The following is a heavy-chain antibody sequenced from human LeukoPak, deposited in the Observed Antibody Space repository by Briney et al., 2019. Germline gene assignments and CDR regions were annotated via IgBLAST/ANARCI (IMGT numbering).Heavy chain of an antibody. CDR1: GYTFTGHY. J-gene: IGHJ5*02. Sequence: ASVKVSCKASGYTFTGHYMHWVRQAPGQGLEWMGWINPNSGGTNYAQKFQGRVTMTRDTSISTAYMELTRLTSDDTAVYYCARDRATGSSWYVRWFDPWGQGTQVTVSS. D-gene: IGHD6-13*01. V-gene: IGHV1-2*02. CDR2: INPNSGGT. CDR3: ARDRATGSSWYVRWFDP.